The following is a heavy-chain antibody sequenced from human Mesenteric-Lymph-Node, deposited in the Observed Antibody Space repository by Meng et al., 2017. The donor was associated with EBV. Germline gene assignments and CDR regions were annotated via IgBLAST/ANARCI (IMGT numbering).Heavy chain of an antibody. V-gene: IGHV4-4*01. J-gene: IGHJ4*02. D-gene: IGHD4-17*01. Sequence: QVQLQESGPGLVKPPGXLSLTCAVSGDSISSDKWWSWVRQPPGKGLEWIGEIYHSGSTNYNPSLTSRVTILVGKSKNQFSLQLTSVTAADTAVYFCARNGDYNPGLFWGQGTLVTVSS. CDR1: GDSISSDKW. CDR2: IYHSGST. CDR3: ARNGDYNPGLF.